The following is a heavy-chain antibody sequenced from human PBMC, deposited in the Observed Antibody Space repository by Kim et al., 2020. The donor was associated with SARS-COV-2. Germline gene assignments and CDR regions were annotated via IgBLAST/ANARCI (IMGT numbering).Heavy chain of an antibody. CDR1: GFTFSSYG. CDR2: ISYDGSNK. V-gene: IGHV3-30*18. J-gene: IGHJ6*02. D-gene: IGHD2-15*01. Sequence: GGSLRLSCAASGFTFSSYGMHWVRQAPGKGLEWVAVISYDGSNKYYADSVKGRFTISRDNSKNTLYLQMNSLRAEDTAVYYCAKALSLYCSGGSCNYGMDVWGQGTTVTVSS. CDR3: AKALSLYCSGGSCNYGMDV.